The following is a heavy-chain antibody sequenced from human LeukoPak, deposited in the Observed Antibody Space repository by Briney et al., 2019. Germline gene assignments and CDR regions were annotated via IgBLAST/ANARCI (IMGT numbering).Heavy chain of an antibody. J-gene: IGHJ4*02. CDR2: INTDGTTT. V-gene: IGHV3-74*01. CDR3: ATAGNYRFDY. Sequence: PGGSLRLSCVVSEFTFSSLWMHRVRQAPGQGLVWVSRINTDGTTTNYADSVKGRFTISRDNAKNTLYLQMNSLRADDTAVYYCATAGNYRFDYWGQGTLVTVSS. CDR1: EFTFSSLW. D-gene: IGHD5-24*01.